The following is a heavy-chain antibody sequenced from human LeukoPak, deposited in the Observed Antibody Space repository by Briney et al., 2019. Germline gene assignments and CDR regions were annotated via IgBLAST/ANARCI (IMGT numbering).Heavy chain of an antibody. CDR3: ARHDADYYGSSGYPRDY. Sequence: GESLKISCKGSGYSFTSYWISWVRQMPGKGLEWMGRIDPSDSYTNYSPSFQGHVTISADKSISTAYLQWSSLKASDTAMYYCARHDADYYGSSGYPRDYWGQGTLVTVSS. J-gene: IGHJ4*02. CDR2: IDPSDSYT. D-gene: IGHD3-22*01. CDR1: GYSFTSYW. V-gene: IGHV5-10-1*01.